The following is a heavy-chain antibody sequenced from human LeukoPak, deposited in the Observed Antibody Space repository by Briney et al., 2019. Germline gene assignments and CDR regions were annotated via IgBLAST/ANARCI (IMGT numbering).Heavy chain of an antibody. CDR3: AGSIAAAGVSVYYYYGMDV. V-gene: IGHV3-21*01. D-gene: IGHD6-13*01. Sequence: GGSLRLSSAASGFTFSSYSMNWVRQAPGKGLEWVSSISSSSSYIYYADSVKGRFTISRDNAKNSLYLQMNSLRAEDTAVYYCAGSIAAAGVSVYYYYGMDVWGKGTTVTVSS. CDR2: ISSSSSYI. J-gene: IGHJ6*04. CDR1: GFTFSSYS.